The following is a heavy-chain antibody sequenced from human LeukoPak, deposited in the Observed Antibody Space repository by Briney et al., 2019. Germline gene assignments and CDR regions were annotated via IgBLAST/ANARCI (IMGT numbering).Heavy chain of an antibody. J-gene: IGHJ5*02. Sequence: GGSLRLSCVASGFKISDYYIHWVRQAPGKGLEWAASVRQDGKLKFYADSVKARFTISRDNSKNTVFLQMDSLRAEDTALYYCVRDRCSSTSCHDSPNWFDPWGQGTLVTVSS. CDR2: VRQDGKLK. V-gene: IGHV3-30*02. D-gene: IGHD2-2*01. CDR1: GFKISDYY. CDR3: VRDRCSSTSCHDSPNWFDP.